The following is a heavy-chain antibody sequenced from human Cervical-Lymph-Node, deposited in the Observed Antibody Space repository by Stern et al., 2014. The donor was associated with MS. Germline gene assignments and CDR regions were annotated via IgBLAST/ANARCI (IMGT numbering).Heavy chain of an antibody. J-gene: IGHJ4*02. CDR3: ARDALGASASRFLDH. D-gene: IGHD3-16*01. V-gene: IGHV3-11*01. CDR1: GFTFSDFY. CDR2: ITNDGRTT. Sequence: VQLVESGGNLVKPGGSLRLSCAASGFTFSDFYMAWIRQAPGKGLEWISCITNDGRTTFYADSLEGRFTISRDNAKNSLYLQVNSLRVEDTAMYYCARDALGASASRFLDHWGRGTLVTVSS.